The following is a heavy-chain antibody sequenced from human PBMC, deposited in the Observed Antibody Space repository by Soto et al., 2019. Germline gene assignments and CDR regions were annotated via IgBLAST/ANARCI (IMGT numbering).Heavy chain of an antibody. Sequence: GGSLRLSCAASGFTFSSYSMNWVRQAPGKGLEWVSYICSSSSTIYYADSVKGRFTISRDNAKNSLYLQMNSLRDEDTAVYYWARVHGDIVLMVYAIGYYYGMDVWGQGTTVTVSS. CDR1: GFTFSSYS. CDR2: ICSSSSTI. V-gene: IGHV3-48*02. CDR3: ARVHGDIVLMVYAIGYYYGMDV. J-gene: IGHJ6*02. D-gene: IGHD2-8*01.